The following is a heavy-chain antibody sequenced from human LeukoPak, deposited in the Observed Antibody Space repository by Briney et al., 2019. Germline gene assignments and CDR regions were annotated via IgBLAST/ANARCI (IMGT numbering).Heavy chain of an antibody. CDR3: ATPSSSSWYGFDP. V-gene: IGHV1-2*02. CDR1: GYTFTGYY. Sequence: ASVKVSCKTSGYTFTGYYIHWVRQAPGQGLEWMGWIDPNSGGTNYAQKFQGRATLTRDTSISTAYMELSRLTSADTAVYRCATPSSSSWYGFDPWGQGTLVTVSS. D-gene: IGHD6-13*01. J-gene: IGHJ5*02. CDR2: IDPNSGGT.